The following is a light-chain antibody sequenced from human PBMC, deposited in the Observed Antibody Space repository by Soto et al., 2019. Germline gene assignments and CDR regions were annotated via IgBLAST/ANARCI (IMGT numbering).Light chain of an antibody. V-gene: IGLV2-14*01. CDR3: SSYTSSSTLV. J-gene: IGLJ1*01. CDR2: DVS. CDR1: SSDVCDYNY. Sequence: QSALTQPASVSGSPGQSITISCTGTSSDVCDYNYVSWYQQHPGKAPKVMIYDVSNRPSGVSNRFSGSKSGNTASLTISGLQAEDEADYYCSSYTSSSTLVFGTGTQLTVL.